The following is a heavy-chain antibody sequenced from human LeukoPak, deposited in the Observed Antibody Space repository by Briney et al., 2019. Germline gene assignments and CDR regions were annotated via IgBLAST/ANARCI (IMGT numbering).Heavy chain of an antibody. D-gene: IGHD3-10*01. Sequence: SETLSLTCTVSGFSISSRYYWGLVRQPPGKGLEGIGSMYHGGNTYYNPSLRSRVTISVDTAKNQLSLKLISVTAADTAVYYCARMGGGWDFDLWGRGTLVTVSS. CDR2: MYHGGNT. CDR3: ARMGGGWDFDL. V-gene: IGHV4-38-2*02. J-gene: IGHJ2*01. CDR1: GFSISSRYY.